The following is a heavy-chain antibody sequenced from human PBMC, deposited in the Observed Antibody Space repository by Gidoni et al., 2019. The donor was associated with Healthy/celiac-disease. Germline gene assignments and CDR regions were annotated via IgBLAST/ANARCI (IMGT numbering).Heavy chain of an antibody. Sequence: QVQLVQSGAEVKKPGASVKVSCKASGYTFTGYYMHWVRQAHGQGLEWMGWINPNSGGTNYAQKFQGRVTMTRDTSISTAYMELSRLRSDDTAVYYCARNPANPMVYATNWFDPWGQGTLVTVSS. V-gene: IGHV1-2*02. CDR2: INPNSGGT. J-gene: IGHJ5*02. CDR1: GYTFTGYY. D-gene: IGHD2-8*01. CDR3: ARNPANPMVYATNWFDP.